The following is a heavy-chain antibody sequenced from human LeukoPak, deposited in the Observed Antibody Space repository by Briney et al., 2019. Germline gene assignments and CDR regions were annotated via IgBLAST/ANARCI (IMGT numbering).Heavy chain of an antibody. CDR2: INHSGST. CDR1: GGSFSGYY. J-gene: IGHJ4*02. D-gene: IGHD3-22*01. Sequence: SETLSLTCAVYGGSFSGYYWSWIRQPPGKRLEWIGEINHSGSTNYNPSLKSRVTISVDTSKNQFSLKLSSVTAADTAVYYCARAGDWEVGSSGPFYYFDYWGQGTLVTVSS. CDR3: ARAGDWEVGSSGPFYYFDY. V-gene: IGHV4-34*01.